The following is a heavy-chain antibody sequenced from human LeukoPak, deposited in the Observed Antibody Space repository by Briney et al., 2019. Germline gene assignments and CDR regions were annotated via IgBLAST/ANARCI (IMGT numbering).Heavy chain of an antibody. J-gene: IGHJ3*02. CDR1: GFTFSSYA. CDR3: ARGHYYDSSGYLDAFDI. V-gene: IGHV3-30-3*01. CDR2: ISYDGSNK. D-gene: IGHD3-22*01. Sequence: GGSLRLSCAASGFTFSSYAMHWVRQAPGKGLEWVAVISYDGSNKYYADSVKGRFTISRDNAKNSLYLQMNSLRAEDTAVYYCARGHYYDSSGYLDAFDIWGQGTVVTVSS.